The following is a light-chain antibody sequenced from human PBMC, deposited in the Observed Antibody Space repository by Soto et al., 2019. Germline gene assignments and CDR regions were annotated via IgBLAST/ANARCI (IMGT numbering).Light chain of an antibody. J-gene: IGKJ3*01. Sequence: PGERATLSCRASQSVSSSYLAWYQQKPGQAPRLLIYGASSRATGIPDRFSGSGSGTDFTLTISRLEPEDFAVYYCQQYGSSPPITFGPGTKVDIK. CDR1: QSVSSSY. CDR3: QQYGSSPPIT. CDR2: GAS. V-gene: IGKV3-20*01.